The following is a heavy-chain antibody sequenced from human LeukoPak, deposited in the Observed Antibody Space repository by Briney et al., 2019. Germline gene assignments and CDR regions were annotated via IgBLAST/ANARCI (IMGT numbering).Heavy chain of an antibody. V-gene: IGHV3-21*01. CDR3: ARRSIAVAESNYYFAMDV. J-gene: IGHJ6*02. D-gene: IGHD6-19*01. CDR2: ISSSSSYI. CDR1: GFTFSSYS. Sequence: GGSLRLSCAASGFTFSSYSMNWVRQAPGKGLEWVSSISSSSSYIYYADSVKGRFTISRDNAENSLYLQMNSLRAEDTAVYYCARRSIAVAESNYYFAMDVWGQGTTVTVSS.